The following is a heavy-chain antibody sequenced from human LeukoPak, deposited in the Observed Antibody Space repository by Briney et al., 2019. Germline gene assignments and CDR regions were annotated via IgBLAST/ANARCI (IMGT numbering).Heavy chain of an antibody. D-gene: IGHD3-9*01. J-gene: IGHJ5*02. CDR2: IYYSGGT. CDR3: ARGYYDILTGLIWFDP. CDR1: GGSISSYY. Sequence: SETLSLTCTVSGGSISSYYWSWIRQPPGKGLEWIGYIYYSGGTNYNPSLKSRVTISVDTSKNQFSLKLSSVTAADTAVYYCARGYYDILTGLIWFDPWGQGTLVTVSP. V-gene: IGHV4-59*12.